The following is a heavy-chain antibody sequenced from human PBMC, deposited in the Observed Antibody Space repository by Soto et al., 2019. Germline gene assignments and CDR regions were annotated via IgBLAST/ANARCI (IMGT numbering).Heavy chain of an antibody. CDR1: GGTFSSYA. CDR3: ARERRSGYSGHDGFDP. CDR2: ISPNNGTT. V-gene: IGHV1-18*01. D-gene: IGHD5-12*01. J-gene: IGHJ5*02. Sequence: GASVKVSCKASGGTFSSYAISWVRQTPGQGLEWMGGISPNNGTTNYAQKLQGRVTITTDTSTSTAYMELRSLRSDDTAVYYCARERRSGYSGHDGFDPWGQGTLVTVSS.